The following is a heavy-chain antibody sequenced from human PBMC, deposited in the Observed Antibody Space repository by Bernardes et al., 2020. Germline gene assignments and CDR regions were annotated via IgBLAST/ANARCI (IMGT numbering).Heavy chain of an antibody. D-gene: IGHD1-26*01. CDR3: AKDREWELPRSYYFDY. Sequence: GGSLRLSCAASGFTFSSYGMHWVRQAPGKGLEWVAVISYDGSNKYYADSVKGRFTISRDNSKNTLYLQMNSLRAEDTAVYYCAKDREWELPRSYYFDYWGQGTLVTVSS. V-gene: IGHV3-30*18. CDR1: GFTFSSYG. J-gene: IGHJ4*02. CDR2: ISYDGSNK.